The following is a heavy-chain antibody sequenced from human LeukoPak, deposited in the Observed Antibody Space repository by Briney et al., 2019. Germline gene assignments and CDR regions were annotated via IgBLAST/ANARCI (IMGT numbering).Heavy chain of an antibody. Sequence: GGSLRLSCAASGFTFSNYNMNWVRQAPGKGLEWVSSISRSRTYIYYADSVKGRFTISRDNAKNSQYLQMNSLRAEDTAVYYCAISYYDTSGPFDYWGQGTLVTVSS. CDR3: AISYYDTSGPFDY. CDR1: GFTFSNYN. CDR2: ISRSRTYI. D-gene: IGHD3-22*01. J-gene: IGHJ4*02. V-gene: IGHV3-21*01.